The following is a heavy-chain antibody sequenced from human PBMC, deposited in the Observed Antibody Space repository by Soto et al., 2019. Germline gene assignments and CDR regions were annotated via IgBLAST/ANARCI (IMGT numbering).Heavy chain of an antibody. CDR3: ARAVAVPADFDY. CDR1: GGTFNSYA. J-gene: IGHJ4*02. D-gene: IGHD6-19*01. CDR2: IIPILGRP. Sequence: ASVKVSCKASGGTFNSYAISWVRQAPGQGLEWMGGIIPILGRPSYAQKFQGRVTITADEPASTVYMELSSLRSEDTAVYYCARAVAVPADFDYWGQGTLVTVSS. V-gene: IGHV1-69*10.